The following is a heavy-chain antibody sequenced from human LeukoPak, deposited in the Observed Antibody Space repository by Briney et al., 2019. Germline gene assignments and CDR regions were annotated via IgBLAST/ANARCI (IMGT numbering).Heavy chain of an antibody. V-gene: IGHV3-23*01. CDR3: AKGTGDTGYYFDR. J-gene: IGHJ4*02. CDR2: IRVHGET. D-gene: IGHD7-27*01. CDR1: GFTFSNYA. Sequence: PGGSLRLSCVASGFTFSNYAMNWVRQAPGKGLEWVSGIRVHGETYYADSVKGRFTISRDTSENTLYLQMGGLRAEDTALYYCAKGTGDTGYYFDRWGQGTLVTVSS.